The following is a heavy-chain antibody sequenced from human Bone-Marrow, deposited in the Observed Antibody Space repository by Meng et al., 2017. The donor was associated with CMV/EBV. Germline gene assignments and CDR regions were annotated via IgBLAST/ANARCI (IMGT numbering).Heavy chain of an antibody. CDR1: GFTFSSYW. D-gene: IGHD2-2*01. CDR3: AKEGYCSSTSCLSYYGMDV. V-gene: IGHV3-9*03. J-gene: IGHJ6*02. CDR2: ISWNSGSI. Sequence: GGSLRLSCETSGFTFSSYWMSWVRQAPGKGLEWVSGISWNSGSIGYADSVKGRFTISRDNAKNSLYLQMNSLRAEDMALYYCAKEGYCSSTSCLSYYGMDVWGQGTTVTVSS.